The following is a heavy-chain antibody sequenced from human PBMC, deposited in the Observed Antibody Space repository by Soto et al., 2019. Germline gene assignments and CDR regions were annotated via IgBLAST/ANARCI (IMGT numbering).Heavy chain of an antibody. CDR2: IKGDGSST. CDR1: GFTFSNYW. V-gene: IGHV3-74*01. Sequence: EVQLVESGGGLVQPGGSLRLSCAASGFTFSNYWMHWVRQVPGKGLVWVSCIKGDGSSTEYADSVKGRFTISRDNAKNTLYLQTNSLRIEDTAVYFCARDHSGAGNAFDIWGQGTMVTVSS. J-gene: IGHJ3*02. CDR3: ARDHSGAGNAFDI. D-gene: IGHD3-10*01.